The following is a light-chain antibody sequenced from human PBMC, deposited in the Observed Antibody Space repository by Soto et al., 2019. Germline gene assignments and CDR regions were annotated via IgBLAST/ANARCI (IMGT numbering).Light chain of an antibody. V-gene: IGKV1-39*01. J-gene: IGKJ4*01. Sequence: DIQMTQSPSSLSASVGDRVTITCRASQSISSYLNWYQQKPGKAPKVLIYDASSLQSGVPSRFSGGGSGTDFTLSISSLQPEDFATYYCQQSYSTPFTYGGGTKVEIK. CDR3: QQSYSTPFT. CDR1: QSISSY. CDR2: DAS.